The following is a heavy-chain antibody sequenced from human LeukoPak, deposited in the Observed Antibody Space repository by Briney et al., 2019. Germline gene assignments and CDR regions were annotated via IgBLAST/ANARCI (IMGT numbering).Heavy chain of an antibody. V-gene: IGHV3-7*05. CDR1: GFTFSSYW. Sequence: GGSLRLSCAASGFTFSSYWMSWVRQVPGKGLEWLANIKQDGSERYYVDSVKGRFTITRDNAKNSLYLQMNSLRVEDTAVYYCARAQSYGDPFDYWGQGTLVTVSS. J-gene: IGHJ4*02. CDR2: IKQDGSER. CDR3: ARAQSYGDPFDY. D-gene: IGHD4-17*01.